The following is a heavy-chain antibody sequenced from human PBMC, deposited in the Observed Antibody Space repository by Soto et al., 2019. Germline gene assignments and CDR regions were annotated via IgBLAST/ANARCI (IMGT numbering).Heavy chain of an antibody. CDR2: IIPIFGTA. CDR1: GGTFSSYA. V-gene: IGHV1-69*12. J-gene: IGHJ5*02. D-gene: IGHD3-16*01. Sequence: QVQLVQSGAEVKKPGSSVKVSCKASGGTFSSYAISWVRQAPGQGLEWMGGIIPIFGTANYAQKFQGRVTMPAGEATSTAYMELSSLRSEDTAVYYCARDGGQRTDWFDPWGQGTLVTVSS. CDR3: ARDGGQRTDWFDP.